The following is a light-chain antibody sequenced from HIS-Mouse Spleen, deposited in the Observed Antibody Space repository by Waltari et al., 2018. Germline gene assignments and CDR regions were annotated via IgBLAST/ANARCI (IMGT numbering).Light chain of an antibody. V-gene: IGLV3-1*01. CDR1: KLGDKY. CDR2: QDS. CDR3: QAWDSSTAGVV. Sequence: SYELTQPPSVSVSPGQTASITCSGDKLGDKYACWYQQKPGQSPVLVIYQDSKRPSGIPWRLSGSNSGNTATLTISGTQAMDEADYCCQAWDSSTAGVVFGGGTKLTVL. J-gene: IGLJ2*01.